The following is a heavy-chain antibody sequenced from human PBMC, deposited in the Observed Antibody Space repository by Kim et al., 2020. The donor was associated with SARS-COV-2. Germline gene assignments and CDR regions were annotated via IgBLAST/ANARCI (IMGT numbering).Heavy chain of an antibody. Sequence: TGRFTIARENSKNTLYLQMNSLRAEDTAVYYCARDSGIAVAGTRYYFDYWGQGTLVTVSS. D-gene: IGHD6-19*01. CDR3: ARDSGIAVAGTRYYFDY. J-gene: IGHJ4*02. V-gene: IGHV3-30*07.